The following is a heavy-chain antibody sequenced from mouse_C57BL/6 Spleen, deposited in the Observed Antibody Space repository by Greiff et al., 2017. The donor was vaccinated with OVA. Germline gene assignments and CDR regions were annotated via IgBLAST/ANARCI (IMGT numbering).Heavy chain of an antibody. Sequence: VQLQQPGAELVRPGSSVKLSCKASGYTFTSYWMHWVKQRPIQGLEWIGNIDPSDSETHYNQKFKDKATLTVDKSSSTAYVQLSSLTSEDSAVYYCARGYYSNYWGQGTTLTVSS. V-gene: IGHV1-52*01. D-gene: IGHD2-5*01. CDR2: IDPSDSET. J-gene: IGHJ2*01. CDR1: GYTFTSYW. CDR3: ARGYYSNY.